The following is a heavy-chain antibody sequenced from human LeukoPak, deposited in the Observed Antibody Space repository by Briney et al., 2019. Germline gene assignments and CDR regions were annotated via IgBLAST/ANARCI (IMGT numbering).Heavy chain of an antibody. Sequence: GGSLRLSCAASGFTFSSHWMSWVRQAPGKGLEWVANINQDGSEKHYVDSVKGRFTISRDNAKNSLYLQMNSLRAEGTAVYYCARDHFAPGVILDSWGQGNLVTVSS. CDR3: ARDHFAPGVILDS. J-gene: IGHJ4*02. CDR2: INQDGSEK. D-gene: IGHD3-3*02. V-gene: IGHV3-7*05. CDR1: GFTFSSHW.